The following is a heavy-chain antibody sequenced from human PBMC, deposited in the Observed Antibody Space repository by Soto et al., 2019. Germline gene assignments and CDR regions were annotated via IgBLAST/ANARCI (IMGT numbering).Heavy chain of an antibody. D-gene: IGHD6-13*01. J-gene: IGHJ4*02. V-gene: IGHV3-30*18. CDR1: GFTFSTYA. CDR2: MSYDGSKK. Sequence: GGSLILSCAASGFTFSTYAMHWVRQAPGKGLEWVAVMSYDGSKKYYADSVKGRFTISRDNSKNTLYLQMNSLRAEDTAVYYCAKGHSSSWYYFDYWGQGTLVTVSS. CDR3: AKGHSSSWYYFDY.